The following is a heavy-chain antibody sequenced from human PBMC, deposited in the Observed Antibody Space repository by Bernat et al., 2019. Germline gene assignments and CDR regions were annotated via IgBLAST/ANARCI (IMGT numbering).Heavy chain of an antibody. CDR2: INPNSGGT. V-gene: IGHV1-2*04. J-gene: IGHJ3*02. Sequence: QVQLVQSGAEVKKPGASVKVSCKASGYTFTGYYMHWVRQAPGQGREWMGWINPNSGGTNYAQKFQGWVTMTRDTSISTAYMELSRLRSDATAVYYCAGDREGYGDPDAFDIWGQGTMVTVSS. CDR3: AGDREGYGDPDAFDI. CDR1: GYTFTGYY. D-gene: IGHD4-17*01.